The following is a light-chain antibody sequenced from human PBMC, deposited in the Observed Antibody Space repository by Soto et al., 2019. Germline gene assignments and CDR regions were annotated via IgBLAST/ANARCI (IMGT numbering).Light chain of an antibody. CDR2: DVS. V-gene: IGLV2-18*02. CDR1: SSDVGAYDR. J-gene: IGLJ2*01. Sequence: QSALTQPPSVSGSPGQSVTISCTGTSSDVGAYDRVSWYQQPPGTAPRVIIYDVSNRPSGVPDRFSGSKSGNTASLTISGLLPEDEAEYYCSSVTTWTTLVFGGWTKLTVL. CDR3: SSVTTWTTLV.